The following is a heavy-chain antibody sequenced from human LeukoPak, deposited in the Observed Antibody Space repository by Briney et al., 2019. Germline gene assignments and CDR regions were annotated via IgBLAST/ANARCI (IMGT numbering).Heavy chain of an antibody. J-gene: IGHJ4*02. CDR3: ASGSSSWSYFDY. V-gene: IGHV1-69*05. CDR1: GGTFSSYA. D-gene: IGHD6-13*01. Sequence: ASVKVSCKASGGTFSSYAISWVRQAPGQGLEWMGRIIPIFGTANYAQKFQGRVTITTDESTSTAYMELSSLRSEDTAVYYCASGSSSWSYFDYWGQGTLVTVSS. CDR2: IIPIFGTA.